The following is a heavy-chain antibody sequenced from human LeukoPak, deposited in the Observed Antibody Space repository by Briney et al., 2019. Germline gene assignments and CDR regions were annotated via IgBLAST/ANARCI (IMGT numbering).Heavy chain of an antibody. CDR2: IGGGDDI. V-gene: IGHV3-23*01. CDR1: GFTFRNYA. CDR3: TKDATPFISIWDYFDS. J-gene: IGHJ4*02. Sequence: GGSLRLSCAASGFTFRNYAMNWVRQAPGKGLEWVAGIGGGDDIEYADSVKGRFTGSRDDSKNTLYLQMSSLRIEDTAVYYCTKDATPFISIWDYFDSWGQGTLVTVSA. D-gene: IGHD3-10*01.